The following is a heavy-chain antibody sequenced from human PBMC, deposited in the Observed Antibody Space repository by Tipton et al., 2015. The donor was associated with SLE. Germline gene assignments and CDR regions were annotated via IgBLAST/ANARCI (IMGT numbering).Heavy chain of an antibody. CDR3: VRERGGIRDPNLDY. D-gene: IGHD2-15*01. CDR1: GFTFSNYA. Sequence: GSLRLSCAASGFTFSNYAITWVRQAPGKGLEWVSYISISGGTIYYVASVKGRFTISRDNAKNSLYLQMNSLRAEDTAVYYCVRERGGIRDPNLDYWGQGILVTVSS. CDR2: ISISGGTI. J-gene: IGHJ4*02. V-gene: IGHV3-48*01.